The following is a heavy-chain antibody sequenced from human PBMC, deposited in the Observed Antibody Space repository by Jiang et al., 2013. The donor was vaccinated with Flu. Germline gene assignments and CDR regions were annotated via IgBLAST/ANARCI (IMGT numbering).Heavy chain of an antibody. V-gene: IGHV1-46*01. D-gene: IGHD3-10*01. Sequence: QLVESGAEVKKPGASVKVSCKASGSTFTSYYMHWVRQAPGQGLEWMGIINPISGGSTRYAQKFQGRVTMTSDTSTSTVYMEMSSLRSEDTAVYYCALLSNYYYGSGGYYSPYYYGMDVWGQGTTVTVSS. CDR3: ALLSNYYYGSGGYYSPYYYGMDV. J-gene: IGHJ6*02. CDR2: INPISGGST. CDR1: GSTFTSYY.